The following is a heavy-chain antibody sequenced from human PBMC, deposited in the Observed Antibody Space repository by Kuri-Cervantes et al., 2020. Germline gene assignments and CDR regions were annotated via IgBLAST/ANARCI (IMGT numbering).Heavy chain of an antibody. V-gene: IGHV3-30*04. CDR1: GFTFSSYA. CDR3: AKEGSGGDTGYEPDY. CDR2: ISYDGSNE. D-gene: IGHD5-12*01. Sequence: GGSLRLSCAASGFTFSSYAMHWVRQAPGKGLEWVAIISYDGSNEYYADSVKGRFTISRDNSKNTLYLQMNSLRAEDTAVYYCAKEGSGGDTGYEPDYWGQGTLVTVSS. J-gene: IGHJ4*02.